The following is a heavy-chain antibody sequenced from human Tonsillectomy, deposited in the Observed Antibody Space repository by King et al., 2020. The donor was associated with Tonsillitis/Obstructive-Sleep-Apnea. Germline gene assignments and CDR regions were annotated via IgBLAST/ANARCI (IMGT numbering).Heavy chain of an antibody. CDR1: GGSINSSSYY. Sequence: QLQESGPGLVKPSETLSLTCTVSGGSINSSSYYWGWVRQPPGKGLEWIGSIYYTGTTSYNPSLKSRVTIYLDTSKKQFSLKLSSVTAADTAVYYCARHLYFYDTSGYSQFDPWGQGTLVTVSS. V-gene: IGHV4-39*01. CDR3: ARHLYFYDTSGYSQFDP. J-gene: IGHJ5*02. CDR2: IYYTGTT. D-gene: IGHD3-22*01.